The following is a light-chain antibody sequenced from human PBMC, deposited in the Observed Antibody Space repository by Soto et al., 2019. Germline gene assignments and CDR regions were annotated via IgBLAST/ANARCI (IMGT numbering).Light chain of an antibody. J-gene: IGKJ5*01. Sequence: SASLGARVTITCRASQTISSYLNWYQQKPGRAPELLVYATSNLQSGVPSRFTGGGSGTHFTLTISGLQPADFATYFCQQSYNTPITFGQGTRLEIK. CDR1: QTISSY. CDR3: QQSYNTPIT. CDR2: ATS. V-gene: IGKV1-39*01.